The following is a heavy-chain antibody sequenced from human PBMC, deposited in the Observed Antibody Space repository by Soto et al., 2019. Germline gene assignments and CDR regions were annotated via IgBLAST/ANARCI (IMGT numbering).Heavy chain of an antibody. J-gene: IGHJ4*02. CDR3: ARDKITGLFDY. D-gene: IGHD3-16*01. CDR1: GGSFSGYY. Sequence: PSETLSLTCAACGGSFSGYYWTWFRQPPGTGLEWIGEINHSGSTNYNPSLKSRVTISVDTSKNQFSLKLTSVTAADTAVYYWARDKITGLFDYWGQGTLVSVSS. CDR2: INHSGST. V-gene: IGHV4-34*01.